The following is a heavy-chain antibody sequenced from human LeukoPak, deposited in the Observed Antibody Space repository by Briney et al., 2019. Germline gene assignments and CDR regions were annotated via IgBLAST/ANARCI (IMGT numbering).Heavy chain of an antibody. V-gene: IGHV3-21*01. CDR2: ITSSSSYI. J-gene: IGHJ4*02. CDR1: GFTFSSYS. Sequence: PGGSLRLSCAASGFTFSSYSMNWVRQAPGKGLEWVSSITSSSSYIYYADSVKGRFTISRDNAKNSLYLQMNSLRAEDTAVYYCARGMGFSRSSIDYWGQGTLVTVSS. CDR3: ARGMGFSRSSIDY. D-gene: IGHD1-26*01.